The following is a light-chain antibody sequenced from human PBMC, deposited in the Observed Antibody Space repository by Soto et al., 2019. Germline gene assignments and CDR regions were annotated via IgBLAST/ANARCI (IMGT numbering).Light chain of an antibody. CDR3: QSYDSSLSHVV. Sequence: QSVLTQPPSASGAPGQRVTISCSGSSSNIGSNYVYWYQQLPGTAPKLLIYRNNQRRSGVPDRFSGSKSGISASLAITGLQAVDEGLYYCQSYDSSLSHVVFGGGTQLTVL. CDR2: RNN. CDR1: SSNIGSNY. V-gene: IGLV1-47*01. J-gene: IGLJ2*01.